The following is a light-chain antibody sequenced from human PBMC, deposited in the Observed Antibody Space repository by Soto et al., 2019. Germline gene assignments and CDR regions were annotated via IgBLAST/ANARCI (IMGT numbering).Light chain of an antibody. CDR2: DAS. Sequence: EIVLTQSPATLSVSPGERATLSCRASQSVSSYLAWYQQKSGQAPRLLIYDASNRATGIPARFGGSGSGTDFTLTIRSLEPEDFAVYYCKQRSSWPWTFGQGTKVDI. J-gene: IGKJ1*01. V-gene: IGKV3-11*01. CDR3: KQRSSWPWT. CDR1: QSVSSY.